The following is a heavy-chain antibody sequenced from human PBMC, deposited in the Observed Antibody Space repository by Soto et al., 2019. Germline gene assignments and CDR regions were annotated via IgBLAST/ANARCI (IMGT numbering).Heavy chain of an antibody. Sequence: QVQLAESGGGLVEPGGYLRISCAASGFTFSDYDMSWIRQSPGKGLEWVSFVSSSGTTMYFADSVTGRFTISRDNAKNSLELQMNSLRAEDTAGYYCARMGPRAARPSYWGQGTLVTVSS. V-gene: IGHV3-11*01. CDR3: ARMGPRAARPSY. J-gene: IGHJ4*02. D-gene: IGHD6-6*01. CDR1: GFTFSDYD. CDR2: VSSSGTTM.